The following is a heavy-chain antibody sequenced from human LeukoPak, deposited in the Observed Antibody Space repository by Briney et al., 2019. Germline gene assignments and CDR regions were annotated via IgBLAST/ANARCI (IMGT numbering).Heavy chain of an antibody. Sequence: GGSLRLSCAASGFTFSNAWMSWVRQAPGKGLEWVGRIKSITDGGTTDYAAPVKGRFTISRDDSKNTLYLRMNSLKTEDTAVYYCTTYSSSWPYYFDYWGQGTLVTVSS. J-gene: IGHJ4*02. CDR1: GFTFSNAW. D-gene: IGHD6-13*01. CDR3: TTYSSSWPYYFDY. V-gene: IGHV3-15*01. CDR2: IKSITDGGTT.